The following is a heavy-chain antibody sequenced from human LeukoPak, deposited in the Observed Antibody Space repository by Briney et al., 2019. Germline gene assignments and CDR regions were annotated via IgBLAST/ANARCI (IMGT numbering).Heavy chain of an antibody. V-gene: IGHV1-69*13. J-gene: IGHJ6*02. CDR3: ARARYCSGGSCPHGGGMDV. CDR2: ITPIFGTA. CDR1: GGTFSSYA. Sequence: ASVKVSCKASGGTFSSYAISWVRQAPGQGLEWMGGITPIFGTANYAQKFQGRVTITADESTSTAYMELSSLRSEDTAVYYCARARYCSGGSCPHGGGMDVWGQGTTVTVSS. D-gene: IGHD2-15*01.